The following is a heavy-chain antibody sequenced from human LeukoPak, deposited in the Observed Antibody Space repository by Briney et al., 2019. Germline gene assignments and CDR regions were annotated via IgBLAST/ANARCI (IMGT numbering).Heavy chain of an antibody. CDR2: ISMSSSYI. Sequence: GGSLTLSCAASGLTFSSYSMNWVRQAAGKGLEWVSSISMSSSYINYADSVEGRFTLSRHNAKNSLYVQMNSLRAEDTAVYYCARGSLIAVAVVFDYWGEGALVTLSS. J-gene: IGHJ4*02. V-gene: IGHV3-21*01. D-gene: IGHD6-19*01. CDR3: ARGSLIAVAVVFDY. CDR1: GLTFSSYS.